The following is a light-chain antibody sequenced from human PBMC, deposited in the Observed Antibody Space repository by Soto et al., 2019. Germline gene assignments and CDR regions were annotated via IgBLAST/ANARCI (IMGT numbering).Light chain of an antibody. J-gene: IGKJ4*01. Sequence: DIQMTQSPSTLSASVGDRVTITCRASQSISSWLAWYQQKPGKAPKLLIYDASSLESGVPQRFSGSGSGTEFTLTISSLQPEDFATYYCLQHNSYPLTFGGGGKADNK. CDR3: LQHNSYPLT. CDR1: QSISSW. CDR2: DAS. V-gene: IGKV1-5*01.